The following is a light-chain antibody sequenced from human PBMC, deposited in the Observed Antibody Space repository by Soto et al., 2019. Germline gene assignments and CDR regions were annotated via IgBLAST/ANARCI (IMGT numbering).Light chain of an antibody. CDR3: QQYDNLPLI. Sequence: DIQMTQSPSTLSASVGDRVTITCRASQSISVWLAWYQQKAGKAPNLLIYKASRLESGVPSRFSGSGSGTDFTLTISSLQPEDFATYYCQQYDNLPLIFGQGTRLEIK. CDR2: KAS. J-gene: IGKJ5*01. V-gene: IGKV1-5*03. CDR1: QSISVW.